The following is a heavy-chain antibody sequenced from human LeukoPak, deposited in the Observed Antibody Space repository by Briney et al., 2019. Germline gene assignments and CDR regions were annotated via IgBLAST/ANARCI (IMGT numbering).Heavy chain of an antibody. CDR3: AKDYDSSGYYFDAFDI. J-gene: IGHJ3*02. CDR2: IYTSGST. D-gene: IGHD3-22*01. Sequence: SETLSLTCTVSGGSISSYYWSWIRQPAGKGLEWIGRIYTSGSTNYNPSLKSRVTMSVDTSKNQFSLKLSSVTAANTAVYYCAKDYDSSGYYFDAFDIWGQGTMVTVSS. V-gene: IGHV4-4*07. CDR1: GGSISSYY.